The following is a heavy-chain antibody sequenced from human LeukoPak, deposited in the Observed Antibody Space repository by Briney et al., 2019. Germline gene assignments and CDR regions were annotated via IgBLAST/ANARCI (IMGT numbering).Heavy chain of an antibody. V-gene: IGHV1-69*05. Sequence: HRASVKVSCKASGGTFSSYAISWVRQAPGQGLEWMGGIIPIFGTANYAQKFQGRVTITTDESTSTAYMELSSLRSEDTAVYYCARAFWSDGAFDIWGQGTMVTVSS. D-gene: IGHD3-3*01. CDR3: ARAFWSDGAFDI. CDR2: IIPIFGTA. CDR1: GGTFSSYA. J-gene: IGHJ3*02.